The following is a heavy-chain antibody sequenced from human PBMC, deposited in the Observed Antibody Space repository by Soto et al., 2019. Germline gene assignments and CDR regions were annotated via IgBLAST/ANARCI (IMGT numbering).Heavy chain of an antibody. CDR2: INHSGST. CDR1: GGSFSGYY. D-gene: IGHD3-3*01. CDR3: ARGRRTSPRGHYDFWSAPYYFDY. Sequence: SETLSLTCAVYGGSFSGYYWSWIRQPPGKGLEWIGEINHSGSTNYNPSLKSRVTISVDTSKNQFSLKLSSVTAADTAVYYCARGRRTSPRGHYDFWSAPYYFDYWGQGTLVTVSS. J-gene: IGHJ4*02. V-gene: IGHV4-34*01.